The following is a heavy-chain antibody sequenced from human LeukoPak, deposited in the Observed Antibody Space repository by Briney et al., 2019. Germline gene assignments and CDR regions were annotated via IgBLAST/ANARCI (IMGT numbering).Heavy chain of an antibody. CDR2: IYYSGST. V-gene: IGHV4-59*01. CDR3: AREDCSSTSCYDPLLDV. Sequence: SETLSLTCTVPGGXISSYYWSWIRQPPGKGLEWIGYIYYSGSTNYNPSLKSRVTISVDTSKNQFSLKLSSVTAADTAVYYCAREDCSSTSCYDPLLDVWGQGTTVTVSS. J-gene: IGHJ6*02. D-gene: IGHD2-2*01. CDR1: GGXISSYY.